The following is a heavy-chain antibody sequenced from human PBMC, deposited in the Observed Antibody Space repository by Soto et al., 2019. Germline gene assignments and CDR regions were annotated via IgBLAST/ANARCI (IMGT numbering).Heavy chain of an antibody. D-gene: IGHD3-10*01. V-gene: IGHV1-69*01. CDR3: GRGSDSYYDYYGMDV. Sequence: SVNVSFKASGGTFSSYAISWVRQAPGQGLELMGGIIPIFGTANYAQKFQGRVTITADESTSTAYMELSSLRSEDTAVYYCGRGSDSYYDYYGMDVWGQGTTVTVSS. CDR1: GGTFSSYA. J-gene: IGHJ6*02. CDR2: IIPIFGTA.